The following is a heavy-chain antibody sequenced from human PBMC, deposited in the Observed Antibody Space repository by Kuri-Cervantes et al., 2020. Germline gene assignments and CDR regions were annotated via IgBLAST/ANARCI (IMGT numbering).Heavy chain of an antibody. CDR2: IYHGGTT. CDR3: ARGYGGKRDRYFDL. CDR1: GYSLSSGSY. Sequence: SETLSLTCAVSGYSLSSGSYWGWIRQPPGKGLEWIGAIYHGGTTYYNPSLKSRVTISGDTSKNQFSLRLNSVTAADTAVYYCARGYGGKRDRYFDLWGRGTLVTVSS. V-gene: IGHV4-38-2*01. D-gene: IGHD4-23*01. J-gene: IGHJ2*01.